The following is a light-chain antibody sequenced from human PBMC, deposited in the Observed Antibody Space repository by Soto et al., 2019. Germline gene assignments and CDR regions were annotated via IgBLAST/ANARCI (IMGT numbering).Light chain of an antibody. CDR3: QQRSNWFIT. Sequence: EIMLTQSAATLSLSPWERATLSCRASQSVSSYLAWYQQKPGQAPRLLIYDASNRATGIPARFSGSGSGTDFTLTISSLEPEDFAVYYCQQRSNWFITFGQGTRLEIK. CDR2: DAS. J-gene: IGKJ5*01. CDR1: QSVSSY. V-gene: IGKV3-11*01.